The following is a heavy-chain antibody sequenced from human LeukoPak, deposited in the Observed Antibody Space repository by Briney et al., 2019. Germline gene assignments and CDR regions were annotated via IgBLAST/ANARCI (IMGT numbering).Heavy chain of an antibody. V-gene: IGHV4-59*01. CDR3: ARGFGGYYSFDY. D-gene: IGHD3-3*01. CDR2: IYYNGNT. CDR1: GDSISIYY. Sequence: SETLSLTCTVSGDSISIYYWNWIRQPPGKGLEWIGYIYYNGNTNYNPSLKSRVTISVDTSKNQFSLKLTSVIAADTAVYYCARGFGGYYSFDYWGQGTLVTVSS. J-gene: IGHJ4*02.